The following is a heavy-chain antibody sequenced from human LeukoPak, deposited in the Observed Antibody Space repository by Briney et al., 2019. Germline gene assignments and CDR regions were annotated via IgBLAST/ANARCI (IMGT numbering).Heavy chain of an antibody. CDR3: ARDLPRGYCSGGSCYPNWFDP. CDR1: GYSTSSGYY. Sequence: PSETLSLTCTVSGYSTSSGYYWGWLRQPPGKGLEWIGSIYHSVSTYYNPSLKSRFTMSVDTSKNQFSLKLSSVTAADTAVYYCARDLPRGYCSGGSCYPNWFDPWGQGTLVTVSS. CDR2: IYHSVST. D-gene: IGHD2-15*01. V-gene: IGHV4-38-2*02. J-gene: IGHJ5*02.